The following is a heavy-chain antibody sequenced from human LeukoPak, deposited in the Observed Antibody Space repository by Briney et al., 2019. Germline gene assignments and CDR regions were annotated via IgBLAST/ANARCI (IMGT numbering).Heavy chain of an antibody. V-gene: IGHV3-7*02. J-gene: IGHJ5*02. CDR1: GFTFSSSW. CDR2: IKEDGTEE. CDR3: ASLSSIAALWFDP. Sequence: GGSLRLSCAASGFTFSSSWMTWVRQAPGKGLEWVAHIKEDGTEEYYVDSVKGRFTISRDNAKNSLYLQMNSLRAEDTAVYYCASLSSIAALWFDPWGQGTLVTVSS. D-gene: IGHD6-6*01.